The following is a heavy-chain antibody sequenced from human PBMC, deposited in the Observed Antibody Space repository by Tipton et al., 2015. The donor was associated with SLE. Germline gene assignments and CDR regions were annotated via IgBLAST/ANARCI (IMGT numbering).Heavy chain of an antibody. CDR1: GASFSDYY. V-gene: IGHV4-34*12. CDR2: FIHSETT. J-gene: IGHJ4*02. Sequence: LRLSCAVDGASFSDYYWMWVRQPPGKGLEWIGEFIHSETTNYNPSLKSRVTISVDTSKNELSLRMTSVTAADTAVYYCAREGADDCLDYWGQGTLVTVSS. D-gene: IGHD2-21*02. CDR3: AREGADDCLDY.